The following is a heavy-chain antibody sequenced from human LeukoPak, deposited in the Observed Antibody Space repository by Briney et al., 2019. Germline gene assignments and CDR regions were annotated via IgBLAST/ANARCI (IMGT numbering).Heavy chain of an antibody. CDR2: INPNSGGT. J-gene: IGHJ5*02. V-gene: IGHV1-2*02. D-gene: IGHD5-18*01. CDR3: ARGFLVIQLWLNPFDP. Sequence: ASVKVSCKASGYTFTSYGISWVRQAPGQGLEWMGWINPNSGGTNYAQKFQGRVTMTRDTSISTAYMELSRLRSDDTAVYYCARGFLVIQLWLNPFDPWGQGTLVTVSS. CDR1: GYTFTSYG.